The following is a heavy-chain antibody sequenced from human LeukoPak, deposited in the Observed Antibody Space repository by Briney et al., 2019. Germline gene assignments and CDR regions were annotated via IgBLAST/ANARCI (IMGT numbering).Heavy chain of an antibody. CDR2: IWYDGSNK. Sequence: GGSLRLSCAASGFTFGSYGMHWVRQAPGKGLEWVAVIWYDGSNKYYADSVKGRFTISRDNSKNTLYLQMNSLRAEDTAVYYCARDASLVGGWFDPWGQGTLVTVSS. V-gene: IGHV3-33*01. CDR1: GFTFGSYG. J-gene: IGHJ5*02. CDR3: ARDASLVGGWFDP.